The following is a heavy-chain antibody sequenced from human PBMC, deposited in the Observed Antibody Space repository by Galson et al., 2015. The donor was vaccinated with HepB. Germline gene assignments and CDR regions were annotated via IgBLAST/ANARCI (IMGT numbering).Heavy chain of an antibody. Sequence: SLRLSCAASGFTFSSYGMHWVRQAPGKGLEWVAVIWHDGSYKYYADSVKGRFIISRDNSKNTLYLQMDSLRAEDTALYYCASGDYTNSGWNLDFWGQGNLVTVSS. J-gene: IGHJ4*02. V-gene: IGHV3-33*08. CDR3: ASGDYTNSGWNLDF. CDR1: GFTFSSYG. CDR2: IWHDGSYK. D-gene: IGHD6-19*01.